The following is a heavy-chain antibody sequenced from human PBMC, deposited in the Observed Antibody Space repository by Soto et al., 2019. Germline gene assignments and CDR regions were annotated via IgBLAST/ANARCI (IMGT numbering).Heavy chain of an antibody. CDR1: GGTFSSYA. CDR2: IIPIFGTA. CDR3: ARGSLDCSGGSCYVKYSSGWYPRYYYYYGMDV. D-gene: IGHD2-15*01. V-gene: IGHV1-69*06. J-gene: IGHJ6*02. Sequence: GASAKVSCKASGGTFSSYAISWVRQAPGQGLEWMGGIIPIFGTANYAQKFQGRVTITADKSTSTAYMELSSLRSEDTAVYYCARGSLDCSGGSCYVKYSSGWYPRYYYYYGMDVWGQGTTVTVSS.